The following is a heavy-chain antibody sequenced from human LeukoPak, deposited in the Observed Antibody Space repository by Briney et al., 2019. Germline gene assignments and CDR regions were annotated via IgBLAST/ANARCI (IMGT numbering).Heavy chain of an antibody. Sequence: SETLSLTCAVYGGSFSGYYWSWIRQPPGKGLEWIGEINHSGSTNYNPSLKSRVTISVDTSKNQFSLKLSSVTAADTAVYYCARGYRIVGALGYLDYWGQGTLVTVSS. J-gene: IGHJ4*02. D-gene: IGHD1-26*01. CDR1: GGSFSGYY. CDR2: INHSGST. V-gene: IGHV4-34*01. CDR3: ARGYRIVGALGYLDY.